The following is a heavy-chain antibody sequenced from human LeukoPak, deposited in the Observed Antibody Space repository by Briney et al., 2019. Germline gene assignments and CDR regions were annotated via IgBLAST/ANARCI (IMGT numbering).Heavy chain of an antibody. CDR3: AKVPGSSITRYFYFDY. D-gene: IGHD6-13*01. CDR2: ISGSGGST. V-gene: IGHV3-23*01. Sequence: GGSLRLSCAASGFTFSSYAMSWVRQAPGKGLEWVSAISGSGGSTYYADSVKGRFTISRDNSKNTLYLQMNSLRAEDTAVYYCAKVPGSSITRYFYFDYWGQGTLVPVSS. CDR1: GFTFSSYA. J-gene: IGHJ4*02.